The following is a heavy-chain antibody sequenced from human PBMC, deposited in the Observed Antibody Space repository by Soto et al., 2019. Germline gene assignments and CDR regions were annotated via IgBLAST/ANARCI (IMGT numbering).Heavy chain of an antibody. CDR3: ARVPDAYLSLWGYDY. CDR2: VSATGATT. D-gene: IGHD3-16*01. V-gene: IGHV3-23*01. CDR1: GFTFSYYA. J-gene: IGHJ4*02. Sequence: EVQLLESGGGLVQTGGSLRLSCAASGFTFSYYAMNWVRQAPGKGLEWVAHVSATGATTHYADSVNGRFTISRDNSKNTLFLQMNSLRAEDTALYYCARVPDAYLSLWGYDYWGQGTLVTASS.